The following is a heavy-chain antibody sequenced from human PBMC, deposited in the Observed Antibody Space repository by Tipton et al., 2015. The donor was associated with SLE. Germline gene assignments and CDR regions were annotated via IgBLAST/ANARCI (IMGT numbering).Heavy chain of an antibody. CDR3: ARSEGFQLLFQFLEH. CDR2: ISYSGGT. CDR1: GFSISSDYY. D-gene: IGHD3-16*02. Sequence: LRLSCSVSGFSISSDYYWGWIRQPPGKGLEFIGTISYSGGTDYNPSLKSRVTISKDTSKNHFSLYLTSVTAADTAVYYCARSEGFQLLFQFLEHWGQGTPVTVSS. J-gene: IGHJ1*01. V-gene: IGHV4-38-2*02.